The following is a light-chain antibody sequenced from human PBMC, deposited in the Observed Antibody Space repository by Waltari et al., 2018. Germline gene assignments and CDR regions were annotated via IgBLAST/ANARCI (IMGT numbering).Light chain of an antibody. CDR2: DVN. J-gene: IGLJ1*01. CDR3: CSYAGSFYV. CDR1: SSDVGRNNY. V-gene: IGLV2-11*01. Sequence: QSALTQPRSVSGSPGQSVTISCTGTSSDVGRNNYVSWYQQHPGKAPKLMIYDVNKRPSGGPDRFSGSKSDNTASLTISGLQADDEADYYCCSYAGSFYVFGTGTQVTVL.